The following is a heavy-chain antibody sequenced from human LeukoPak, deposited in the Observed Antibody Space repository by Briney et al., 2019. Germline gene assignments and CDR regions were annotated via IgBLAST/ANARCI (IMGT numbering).Heavy chain of an antibody. D-gene: IGHD3-3*01. CDR3: ARGSFFGVVFPLRYYYYYVDV. CDR1: GGSFSGYY. CDR2: MKHSGSP. Sequence: SETLSLTCAVYGGSFSGYYWSWIRQPPRKGLEWIGEMKHSGSPNYNPSLKSRVTISVDPSKNQFSLKLRSVTAADTAVYYCARGSFFGVVFPLRYYYYYVDVWGKGTTVTVSS. V-gene: IGHV4-34*01. J-gene: IGHJ6*03.